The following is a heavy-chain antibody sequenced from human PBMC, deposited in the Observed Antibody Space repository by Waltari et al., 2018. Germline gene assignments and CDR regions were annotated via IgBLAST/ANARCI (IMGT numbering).Heavy chain of an antibody. CDR3: ASSRGDDSSCYFSGPGYY. CDR1: GGTFSSYA. D-gene: IGHD3-22*01. V-gene: IGHV1-69*01. Sequence: QVQLVQSGAEVKKPGSSVKVSCKASGGTFSSYAISWVRQAPGQGLEWMGGIIPILGTANYAQKFQGRVTITADESTSTAYMELSSLRSEDTAVYYCASSRGDDSSCYFSGPGYYWGQGTLVTVSS. J-gene: IGHJ4*02. CDR2: IIPILGTA.